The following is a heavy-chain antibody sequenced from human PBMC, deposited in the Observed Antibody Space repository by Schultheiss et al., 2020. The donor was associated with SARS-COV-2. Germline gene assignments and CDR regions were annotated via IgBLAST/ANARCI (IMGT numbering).Heavy chain of an antibody. V-gene: IGHV3-74*01. Sequence: GGSLRLSCAASGFTFSSYWMHWVRQAPGKGLVWVSRINSDGSSTSYADSVKGRFTISRDNAKNTLYLQMNSLRAEDTAVYYCARDGSGSYYRFWDYYYGMDVWGQGTTVTVSS. CDR3: ARDGSGSYYRFWDYYYGMDV. J-gene: IGHJ6*02. CDR2: INSDGSST. CDR1: GFTFSSYW. D-gene: IGHD3-10*01.